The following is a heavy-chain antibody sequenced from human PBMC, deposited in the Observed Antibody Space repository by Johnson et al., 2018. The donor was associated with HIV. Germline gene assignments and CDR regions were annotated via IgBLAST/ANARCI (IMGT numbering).Heavy chain of an antibody. CDR1: GFTFSSYG. Sequence: QVQLVESGGGLIQPGGSLRLSCAASGFTFSSYGMHWVRQAPGKGLEWVAVISYDGSNKYYADSVKGRFTISRDNSKNTLYLQMNSLRAEDTAVYYCARPLGPPLWHDAFDIWGQGTMVTVSS. V-gene: IGHV3-30*03. CDR2: ISYDGSNK. J-gene: IGHJ3*02. D-gene: IGHD3-16*01. CDR3: ARPLGPPLWHDAFDI.